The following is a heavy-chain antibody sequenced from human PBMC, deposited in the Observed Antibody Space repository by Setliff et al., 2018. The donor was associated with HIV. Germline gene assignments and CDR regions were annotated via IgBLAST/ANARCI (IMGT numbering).Heavy chain of an antibody. CDR2: VSYTGTT. CDR1: YASISTADYY. V-gene: IGHV4-30-4*01. Sequence: SETLSLTCTASYASISTADYYWSWIRQPPGKGLEWIGFVSYTGTTHYSPSRKSRITISIDTSKNQFSLQLSSVTAADTAVYYCARLSTTSRDFDSWGQGTLVTVSS. D-gene: IGHD3-10*01. CDR3: ARLSTTSRDFDS. J-gene: IGHJ4*02.